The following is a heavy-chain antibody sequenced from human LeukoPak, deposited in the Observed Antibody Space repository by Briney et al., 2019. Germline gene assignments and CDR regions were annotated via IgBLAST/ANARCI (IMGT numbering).Heavy chain of an antibody. D-gene: IGHD6-19*01. CDR3: ARDRIEWLDAFDY. CDR2: TYYSGTT. J-gene: IGHJ4*02. V-gene: IGHV4-59*01. Sequence: SETLSLTCTVSGASISHYYWSWVRQPPGKGLEWIVYTYYSGTTYYNPSLKSRVTISVDTSRNQFSLKLSSVTAADTAVYYCARDRIEWLDAFDYWGQGTLVTVSS. CDR1: GASISHYY.